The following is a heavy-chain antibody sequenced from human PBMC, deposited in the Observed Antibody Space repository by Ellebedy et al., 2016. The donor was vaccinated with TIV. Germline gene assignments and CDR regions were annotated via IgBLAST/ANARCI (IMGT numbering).Heavy chain of an antibody. CDR2: IHPTIGIT. CDR3: ARETVVGDEDFDY. V-gene: IGHV1-69*04. Sequence: AASVKVSCKASGDSFTRSSISWVRQAPGQGLEWMGRIHPTIGITNYAQEFQGRVSITADTSTTTIYMDLSSLKSEDTAVYYCARETVVGDEDFDYWGQGTLIIVSS. D-gene: IGHD2-2*01. CDR1: GDSFTRSS. J-gene: IGHJ4*02.